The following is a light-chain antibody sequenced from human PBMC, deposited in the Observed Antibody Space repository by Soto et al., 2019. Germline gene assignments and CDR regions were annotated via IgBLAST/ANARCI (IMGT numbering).Light chain of an antibody. CDR1: QSISSW. V-gene: IGKV1-5*01. Sequence: DIQMTQSPSTLSASVGDRVSITCLASQSISSWLAWYQQKPGKAPKLLIYNAFNLEGGVPSRFSGSGFGTEFTLTISSLQPDDFATYYCQQYNGYSRTFGQGTKVDIK. J-gene: IGKJ1*01. CDR2: NAF. CDR3: QQYNGYSRT.